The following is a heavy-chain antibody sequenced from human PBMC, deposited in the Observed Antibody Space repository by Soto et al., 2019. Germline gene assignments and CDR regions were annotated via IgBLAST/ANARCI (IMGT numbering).Heavy chain of an antibody. CDR2: ITPSGGST. V-gene: IGHV1-46*01. CDR1: GYTFTSYY. J-gene: IGHJ4*02. CDR3: ARPPYPGCINAVCYPLDY. D-gene: IGHD2-8*01. Sequence: QVQLVQSGAEVKKPGASVKISCKASGYTFTSYYMHWVRQAPGQGLEWMVIITPSGGSTNYAQKLQGRVAMTRDTSTSTVYMELNSLRSEDTAVYYCARPPYPGCINAVCYPLDYWGQGTLVTVSS.